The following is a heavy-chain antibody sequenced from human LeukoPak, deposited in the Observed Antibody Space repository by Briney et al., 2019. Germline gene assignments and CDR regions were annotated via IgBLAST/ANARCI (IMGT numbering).Heavy chain of an antibody. CDR1: GFTFSNYW. J-gene: IGHJ6*02. CDR2: IKQDGSET. Sequence: PGGSLRLSCAASGFTFSNYWMSWVRQAPGEGLEWVANIKQDGSETYYVDSVKGRFTISRDNAKNSLYLEMNSLRAEDTAVYYCASELRNYYYYYSGMDVWGQGSTVTVSS. CDR3: ASELRNYYYYYSGMDV. V-gene: IGHV3-7*01. D-gene: IGHD3-16*01.